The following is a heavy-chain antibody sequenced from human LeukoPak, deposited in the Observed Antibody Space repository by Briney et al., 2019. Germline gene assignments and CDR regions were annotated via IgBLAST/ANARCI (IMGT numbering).Heavy chain of an antibody. V-gene: IGHV1-2*06. J-gene: IGHJ3*01. Sequence: ASVTVSCTASGYTFTGDYMNWVRQAPGQGLEWMGRINPISGGTNYAQKFPGRATMTSDTSISTAYMELSRLRSDDAAVYYCASGDSVGYPHWGQGTMVTVSS. D-gene: IGHD5/OR15-5a*01. CDR1: GYTFTGDY. CDR2: INPISGGT. CDR3: ASGDSVGYPH.